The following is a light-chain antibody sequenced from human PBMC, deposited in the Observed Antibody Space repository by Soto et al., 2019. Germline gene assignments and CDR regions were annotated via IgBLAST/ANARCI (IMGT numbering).Light chain of an antibody. V-gene: IGKV1-5*03. CDR3: QHYNSYSEA. Sequence: MTQSTDTVSGTVGERVALHCRASQTISSWLAWYQQKPGKAPKLLIYKASTLKSGVPSRFSGSGSGTEFTLTISRLQPDDFATYYCQHYNSYSEAFGHGTRLEIK. CDR2: KAS. CDR1: QTISSW. J-gene: IGKJ5*01.